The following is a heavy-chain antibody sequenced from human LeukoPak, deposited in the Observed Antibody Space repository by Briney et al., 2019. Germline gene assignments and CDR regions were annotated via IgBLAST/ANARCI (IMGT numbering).Heavy chain of an antibody. CDR3: AREPTYTNTWYTTCDY. V-gene: IGHV3-9*01. CDR2: ISWNSGSI. Sequence: GGSLRLSCAASGFTFDDYAMHWVRQAPGKGLEWVSGISWNSGSIGYADSVKGRFTISRDNAKNSLYLQMNSLRAEDTAVYYCAREPTYTNTWYTTCDYWGQGTLVTVSS. J-gene: IGHJ4*02. D-gene: IGHD6-13*01. CDR1: GFTFDDYA.